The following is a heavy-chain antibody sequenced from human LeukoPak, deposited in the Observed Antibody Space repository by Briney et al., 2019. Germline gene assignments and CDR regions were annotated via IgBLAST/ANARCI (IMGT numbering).Heavy chain of an antibody. CDR3: ARERGYSYGRTFDY. CDR1: GGSISSYY. D-gene: IGHD5-18*01. Sequence: PSETLSLTCTVSGGSISSYYWSWIRQPPGKGLEWIGYIYYSGSTNYNPSLKSRVTIPVDTSKNQFSLKLSSVTAADTAVYYCARERGYSYGRTFDYWGQGTLVTVSS. V-gene: IGHV4-59*01. CDR2: IYYSGST. J-gene: IGHJ4*02.